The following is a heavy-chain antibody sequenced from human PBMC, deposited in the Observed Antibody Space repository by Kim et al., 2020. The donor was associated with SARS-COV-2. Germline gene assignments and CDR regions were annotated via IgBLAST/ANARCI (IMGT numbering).Heavy chain of an antibody. Sequence: KGRFTIARENSKNTLYLQMNSLGAEDTAVYYCAGYGSGSYYNPYYYYGMDVWGQGTTVTVSS. CDR3: AGYGSGSYYNPYYYYGMDV. V-gene: IGHV3-30*01. J-gene: IGHJ6*02. D-gene: IGHD3-10*01.